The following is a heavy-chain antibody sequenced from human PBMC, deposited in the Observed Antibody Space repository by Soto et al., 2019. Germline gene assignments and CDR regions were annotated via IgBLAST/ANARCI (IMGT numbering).Heavy chain of an antibody. J-gene: IGHJ3*02. CDR3: AKATATGGGAFDI. D-gene: IGHD2-8*02. Sequence: GGSLRLSCAASGFTSSSYAMHWVRQAPGKGLEWVAVISYDGSNKYYADSVKGRFTISRDNSKNTLYLQMNSLTAGDTALYYCAKATATGGGAFDICGQGTMVTVSS. CDR2: ISYDGSNK. V-gene: IGHV3-30-3*01. CDR1: GFTSSSYA.